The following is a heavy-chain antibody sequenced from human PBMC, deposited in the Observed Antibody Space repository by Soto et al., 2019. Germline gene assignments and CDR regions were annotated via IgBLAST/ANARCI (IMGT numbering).Heavy chain of an antibody. J-gene: IGHJ4*02. Sequence: GASVKVSCKASGYTFTSYGISWVRQAPGQGLEWMGWISAYNGNTNYAQKLQGRVTMTTDTSTSAAYMEVRSLRSDDTAVYYCAKDRRAMNSGPSPEHWGQGTLVTVSS. CDR3: AKDRRAMNSGPSPEH. CDR1: GYTFTSYG. V-gene: IGHV1-18*01. CDR2: ISAYNGNT.